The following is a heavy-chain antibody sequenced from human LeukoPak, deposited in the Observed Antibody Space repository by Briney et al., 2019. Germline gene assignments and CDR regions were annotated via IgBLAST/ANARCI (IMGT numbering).Heavy chain of an antibody. CDR1: GFTFSSYW. D-gene: IGHD1-26*01. CDR2: IKQDGSEK. CDR3: ATDSGSYSKNPYYFDY. V-gene: IGHV3-7*03. J-gene: IGHJ4*02. Sequence: GGSLRLSCAASGFTFSSYWMSWVRQAPGKGLEWVANIKQDGSEKYYVDSVKGRFTISRDNAKNSLYLQMNSLRAEDTAVYYCATDSGSYSKNPYYFDYWGQGTLVTVSS.